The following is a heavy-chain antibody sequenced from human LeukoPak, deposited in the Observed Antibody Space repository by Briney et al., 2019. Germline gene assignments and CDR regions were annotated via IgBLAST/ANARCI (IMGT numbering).Heavy chain of an antibody. V-gene: IGHV3-23*01. CDR2: ISGSGGST. J-gene: IGHJ4*02. D-gene: IGHD2-2*01. CDR3: AKARRVSTSCYDY. Sequence: TGGSLRLSCAASGFTFSNYAMSWVRQAPGKGLEWVSAISGSGGSTYYADSVKGRFTISRDNSKNTLYLQMNSLRAEDTAVYYCAKARRVSTSCYDYWGQGTLVTVSS. CDR1: GFTFSNYA.